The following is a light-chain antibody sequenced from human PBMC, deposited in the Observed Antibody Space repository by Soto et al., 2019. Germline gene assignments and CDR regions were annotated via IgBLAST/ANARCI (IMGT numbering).Light chain of an antibody. Sequence: DVVMTQTPLSSPVTLGQPASLSCRSNQSLAHSDGNTYLSWLQQRPGQPPRLLIYKVSNRLSGVPDRFSASGAETDFTLKISRVEAEDVGLYYCMQATHFPRTFGQGNKVAIK. CDR1: QSLAHSDGNTY. J-gene: IGKJ1*01. CDR2: KVS. CDR3: MQATHFPRT. V-gene: IGKV2-24*01.